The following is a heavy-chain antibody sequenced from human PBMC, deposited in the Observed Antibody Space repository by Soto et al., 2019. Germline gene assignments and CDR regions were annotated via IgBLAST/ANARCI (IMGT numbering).Heavy chain of an antibody. CDR1: GYSFTLYL. D-gene: IGHD6-19*01. Sequence: GESVNLPYTASGYSFTLYLIGCVRQMPGKGLEWMGIIYPGDSEIRYSPSFQGQATMSADKSTSTAYLQWNSLKASDTAMYYCVRSHNGGWYMFDYRGQGIPVTVSS. J-gene: IGHJ4*02. V-gene: IGHV5-51*01. CDR3: VRSHNGGWYMFDY. CDR2: IYPGDSEI.